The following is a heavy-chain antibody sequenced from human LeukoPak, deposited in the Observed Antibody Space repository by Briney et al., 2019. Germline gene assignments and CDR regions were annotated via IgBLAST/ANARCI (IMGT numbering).Heavy chain of an antibody. CDR3: ARKAQYNGHYPLDY. V-gene: IGHV3-23*01. CDR2: TSDRGDYT. J-gene: IGHJ4*02. CDR1: GFTFTSYS. Sequence: GGSLRLSCAASGFTFTSYSMSWVRQAPGKGLEWVSGTSDRGDYTYYADSVKGRFTISRDSPKNTLFLQMNSLRAEDTALYFCARKAQYNGHYPLDYWGQGTLVTVSS. D-gene: IGHD1-7*01.